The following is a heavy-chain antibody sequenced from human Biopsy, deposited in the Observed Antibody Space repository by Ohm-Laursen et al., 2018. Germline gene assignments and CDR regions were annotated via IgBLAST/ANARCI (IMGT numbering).Heavy chain of an antibody. D-gene: IGHD2/OR15-2a*01. Sequence: TLSLTCTVSGGSISSDYWSWIPQTPGKGLEWIGYIYYSGRTNYTPSLKSRVTISVDTSNNQIFLRLNSVTAADTAVYYCARATNSTGWLYYYFCGMDVWGQGTTVTVSS. CDR3: ARATNSTGWLYYYFCGMDV. CDR1: GGSISSDY. V-gene: IGHV4-59*01. CDR2: IYYSGRT. J-gene: IGHJ6*02.